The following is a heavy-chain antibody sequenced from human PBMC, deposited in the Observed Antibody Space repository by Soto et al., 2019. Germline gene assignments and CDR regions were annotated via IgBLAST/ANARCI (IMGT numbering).Heavy chain of an antibody. Sequence: SGPTLVKPTQTLTLTCTFSGFSLSTSGVGVGWIRQPPGKALEWLALIYWDDDKRYSPSLKSRLTITKDTSKNQVVLKMTNMDPVDTATYYCAHTNVSDVLLWFGDPTSTFDPWGQGTLVTVSS. V-gene: IGHV2-5*02. D-gene: IGHD3-10*01. CDR2: IYWDDDK. CDR1: GFSLSTSGVG. J-gene: IGHJ5*02. CDR3: AHTNVSDVLLWFGDPTSTFDP.